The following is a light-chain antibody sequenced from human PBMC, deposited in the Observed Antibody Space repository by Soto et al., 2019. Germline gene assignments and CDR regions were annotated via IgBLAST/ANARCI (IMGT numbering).Light chain of an antibody. CDR1: QSISSY. CDR2: TAS. J-gene: IGKJ1*01. V-gene: IGKV1-39*01. Sequence: EIQMTQSPSSLSASVGDRVTITCRASQSISSYLNWYQQKPGKAPNLLIYTASSLQSGVPSRFSGSGSGTDFTLTISSLKNEDGATYYCQQSYSTTRTFGQGTKVDIK. CDR3: QQSYSTTRT.